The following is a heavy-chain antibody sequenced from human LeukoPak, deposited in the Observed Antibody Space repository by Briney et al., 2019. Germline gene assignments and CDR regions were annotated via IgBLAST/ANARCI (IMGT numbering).Heavy chain of an antibody. CDR1: GFTFSTYT. D-gene: IGHD3-22*01. CDR2: ISYDGINK. V-gene: IGHV3-30*04. J-gene: IGHJ3*02. Sequence: PGRSLRLSCAASGFTFSTYTIHWVRQAPGKGLEWVAVISYDGINKNSADSVKGRFTISRDNSKNTVSLQMDSLRTEDTAVYYCARDAVQVWLYDGSYDIWSQGSMVSVSS. CDR3: ARDAVQVWLYDGSYDI.